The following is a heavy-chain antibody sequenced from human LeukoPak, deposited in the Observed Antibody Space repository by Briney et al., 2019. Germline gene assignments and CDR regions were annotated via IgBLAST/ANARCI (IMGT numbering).Heavy chain of an antibody. V-gene: IGHV3-48*01. Sequence: PGGSLRLSCAASGFIFGRDSMNWVRQAPGRGLEWISYISRDSDIRYYADSVRGQFHISRDNARNSLYLQMNSLRAEDTAVYYCAKELGYCSSTSCLEYFQHWGQGTLVTVSS. J-gene: IGHJ1*01. D-gene: IGHD2-2*01. CDR1: GFIFGRDS. CDR3: AKELGYCSSTSCLEYFQH. CDR2: ISRDSDIR.